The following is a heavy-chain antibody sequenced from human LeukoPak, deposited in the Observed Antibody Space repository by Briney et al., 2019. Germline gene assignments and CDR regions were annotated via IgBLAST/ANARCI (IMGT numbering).Heavy chain of an antibody. CDR3: ARIRARRGYSYGLIDY. CDR1: GGSISSYY. CDR2: IYYSGST. Sequence: PSETLSLTCTVSGGSISSYYWSWIREPPGKGLEWIGYIYYSGSTNYNPSLKSRVTISVDTSKNQFSLKLSSVTAADTAVYYCARIRARRGYSYGLIDYWGQGTLVTVSS. D-gene: IGHD5-18*01. J-gene: IGHJ4*02. V-gene: IGHV4-59*12.